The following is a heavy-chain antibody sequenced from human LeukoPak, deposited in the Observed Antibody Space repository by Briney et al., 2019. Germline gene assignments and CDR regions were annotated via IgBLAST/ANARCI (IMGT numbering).Heavy chain of an antibody. D-gene: IGHD3-16*01. Sequence: SVKVSCTASGGTFSSYAISWVRQAPGQGLEWMGGIIPIFGTANYAQKFQGRVTITTDESTSTAYMELSSLRSEDTAVYYCAREHLRRGYYYMDVWGKGTTVTVSS. CDR3: AREHLRRGYYYMDV. V-gene: IGHV1-69*05. CDR1: GGTFSSYA. J-gene: IGHJ6*03. CDR2: IIPIFGTA.